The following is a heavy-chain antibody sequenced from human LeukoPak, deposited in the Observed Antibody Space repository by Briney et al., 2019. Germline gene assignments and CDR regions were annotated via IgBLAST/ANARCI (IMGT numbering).Heavy chain of an antibody. D-gene: IGHD5-18*01. CDR1: GGTLTTYA. J-gene: IGHJ4*02. Sequence: SVKVSCKPSGGTLTTYAIIWVRQAPGQGREWIGGIIPIFCTAKYAQKFQGRVKITADESTSLGDLELSGLISEGTAVYCGGREGTAMDHWGEGTLVPVSS. CDR2: IIPIFCTA. V-gene: IGHV1-69*13. CDR3: GREGTAMDH.